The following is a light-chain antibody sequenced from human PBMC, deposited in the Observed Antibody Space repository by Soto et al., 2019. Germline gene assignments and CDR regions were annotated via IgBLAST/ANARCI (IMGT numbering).Light chain of an antibody. J-gene: IGLJ1*01. CDR2: DVT. CDR1: SSDINTYIY. CDR3: SSYTISTLV. Sequence: QSALTQPASVSGSPGQSITISCTGTSSDINTYIYISWYQQHPGKAPKLIIYDVTNRPPGVSNRFSGSKSGNTAYLTISGLQAEDEADYYCSSYTISTLVFATGTKLTVL. V-gene: IGLV2-14*03.